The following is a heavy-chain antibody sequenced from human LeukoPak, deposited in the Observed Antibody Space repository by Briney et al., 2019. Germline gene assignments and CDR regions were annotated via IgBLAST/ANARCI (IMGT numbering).Heavy chain of an antibody. Sequence: SVKVSCKASGYTFTSYAMHWVRQAPGQRLEWMGGIIAIFGTANYAQKFQGRVTITADESTSTAYMELSSLRSEDTAVYYCARGREYYDSSGYYLDYWGQGTLVTVSS. CDR3: ARGREYYDSSGYYLDY. CDR2: IIAIFGTA. CDR1: GYTFTSYA. V-gene: IGHV1-69*13. D-gene: IGHD3-22*01. J-gene: IGHJ4*02.